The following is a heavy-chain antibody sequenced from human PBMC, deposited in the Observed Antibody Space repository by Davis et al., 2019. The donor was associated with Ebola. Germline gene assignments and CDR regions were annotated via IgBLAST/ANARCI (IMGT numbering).Heavy chain of an antibody. CDR3: ASPHCSGGSCYYYYGMDV. D-gene: IGHD2-15*01. J-gene: IGHJ6*02. CDR1: GYTFTSYD. V-gene: IGHV1-69*13. CDR2: IIPIFGTA. Sequence: SVKVSCKASGYTFTSYDINWVRQAPGQGLEWMGGIIPIFGTANYAQKFQGRVTITADESTSTAYMELSSLRSEDTAVYYCASPHCSGGSCYYYYGMDVWGQGTTVTVSS.